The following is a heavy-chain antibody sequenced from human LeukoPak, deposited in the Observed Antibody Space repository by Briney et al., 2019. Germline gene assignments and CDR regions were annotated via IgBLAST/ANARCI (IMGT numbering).Heavy chain of an antibody. V-gene: IGHV3-21*01. CDR3: ARASLYSSGWSSPGY. CDR1: GFTFSGSA. J-gene: IGHJ4*02. D-gene: IGHD6-19*01. Sequence: GGFLRLSCAASGFTFSGSAMHWVRQAPWKGLEWVSSISSSSSYIYYADSVKGRFTISRDNAKNSLYLQMNSLRAEDTAVYYCARASLYSSGWSSPGYWGQGTLVTVSS. CDR2: ISSSSSYI.